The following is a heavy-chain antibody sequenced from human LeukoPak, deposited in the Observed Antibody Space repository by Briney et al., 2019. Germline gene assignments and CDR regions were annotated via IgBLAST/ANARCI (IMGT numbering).Heavy chain of an antibody. V-gene: IGHV3-30-3*01. CDR2: ISYDGSNK. Sequence: GRSLRLSCVASGFTFSSFAMHWVRQAPGKGLEWVAGISYDGSNKYYADSVKGRFTISRDNSKNTLYLQMNSLRAEDTAVYYCARQAVASGYGDAFDIWGQGTMVTVSS. CDR1: GFTFSSFA. J-gene: IGHJ3*02. CDR3: ARQAVASGYGDAFDI. D-gene: IGHD5-12*01.